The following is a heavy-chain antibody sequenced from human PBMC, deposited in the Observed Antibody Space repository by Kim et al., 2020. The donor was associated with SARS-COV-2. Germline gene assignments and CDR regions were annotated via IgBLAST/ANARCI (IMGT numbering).Heavy chain of an antibody. V-gene: IGHV7-4-1*02. J-gene: IGHJ4*02. Sequence: AQSFTGRFVCSLDTSVSTAYLQISSLKAEDTAVYYCARIYDSSGYQGFDYWGQGTLVTVSS. CDR3: ARIYDSSGYQGFDY. D-gene: IGHD3-22*01.